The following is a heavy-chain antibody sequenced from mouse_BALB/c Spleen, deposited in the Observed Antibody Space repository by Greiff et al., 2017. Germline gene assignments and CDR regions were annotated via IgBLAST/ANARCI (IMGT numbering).Heavy chain of an antibody. CDR2: ISYSGST. D-gene: IGHD2-14*01. J-gene: IGHJ4*01. Sequence: VQLQQSGPGLVKPSQSLSLTCTVTGYSITSDYAWNWIRQFPGNKLEWMGYISYSGSTSYNPSLKSRISITRDTSKNQFFLQLNSVTTEDTATYYCARGGYYRYAMDYWGQGTSVTVSS. CDR1: GYSITSDYA. CDR3: ARGGYYRYAMDY. V-gene: IGHV3-2*02.